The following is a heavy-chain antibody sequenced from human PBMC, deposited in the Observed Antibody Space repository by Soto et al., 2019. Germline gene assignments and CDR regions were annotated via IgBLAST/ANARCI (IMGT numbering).Heavy chain of an antibody. CDR3: ARVRSSSWYYFDY. J-gene: IGHJ4*02. CDR2: IYTSGST. D-gene: IGHD6-13*01. V-gene: IGHV4-4*07. CDR1: GGSISSYY. Sequence: PAETLSLTCTVSGGSISSYYWSWSRQPAGKGLEWIGRIYTSGSTNYNPSLKSRVTMSADTSKNQFSLKLSSVTAADTAVYYCARVRSSSWYYFDYWGQGTLVTVSS.